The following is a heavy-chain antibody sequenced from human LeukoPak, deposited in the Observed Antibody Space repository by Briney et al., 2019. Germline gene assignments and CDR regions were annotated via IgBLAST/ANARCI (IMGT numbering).Heavy chain of an antibody. V-gene: IGHV3-11*01. J-gene: IGHJ4*02. CDR3: ARDWFGGVTLYYFDY. CDR1: GFTFSDYY. D-gene: IGHD3-16*01. CDR2: ISSSGSTI. Sequence: GGSLRLSCAASGFTFSDYYMSWIRQAPGKGLEWVSYISSSGSTIYYADSVKGRFTISRDDAKNSLYLQMNSLRAEDTAVYYCARDWFGGVTLYYFDYWGQGTLVTVSS.